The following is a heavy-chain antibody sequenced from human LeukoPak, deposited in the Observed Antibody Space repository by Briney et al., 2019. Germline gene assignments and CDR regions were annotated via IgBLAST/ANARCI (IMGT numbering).Heavy chain of an antibody. D-gene: IGHD5-24*01. CDR2: IYYSGST. CDR3: ARTSYPSRDAYTPFDY. J-gene: IGHJ4*02. Sequence: SETLSLTCTVSGGSISSYYWNWIRQPPGKGLEWIGYIYYSGSTNHNPSLKSRVTISVDTTKNQFSLKLSSVTAADTAVYYCARTSYPSRDAYTPFDYWGQGTLVTVSS. V-gene: IGHV4-59*08. CDR1: GGSISSYY.